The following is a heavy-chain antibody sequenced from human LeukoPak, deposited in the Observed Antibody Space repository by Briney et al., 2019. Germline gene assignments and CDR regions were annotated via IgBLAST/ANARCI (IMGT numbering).Heavy chain of an antibody. Sequence: SSVKVFCKASGGTFSSYAISWVRQAPGQGLEWMGRIIPIFGTANYAQKFQGRVTITTDESTSTAYMELSSLRSEDTAVYYCARGGYYYDSSGYPLDYWGQGTLVTVSS. D-gene: IGHD3-22*01. V-gene: IGHV1-69*05. J-gene: IGHJ4*02. CDR3: ARGGYYYDSSGYPLDY. CDR2: IIPIFGTA. CDR1: GGTFSSYA.